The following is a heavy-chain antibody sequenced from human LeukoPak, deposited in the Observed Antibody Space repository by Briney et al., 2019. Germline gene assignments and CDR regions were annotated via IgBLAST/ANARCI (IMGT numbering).Heavy chain of an antibody. Sequence: GASVKVSCKASGYTFTSYYMHWVRQAPGQGLEWMGIINPSGGSTSYAQKFQGRGTMTRDMSTSTVYMELSSLRSEDTAVYYCARVTTAKAFQHWGQGTLVTVSS. V-gene: IGHV1-46*01. CDR2: INPSGGST. CDR1: GYTFTSYY. D-gene: IGHD2-21*02. CDR3: ARVTTAKAFQH. J-gene: IGHJ1*01.